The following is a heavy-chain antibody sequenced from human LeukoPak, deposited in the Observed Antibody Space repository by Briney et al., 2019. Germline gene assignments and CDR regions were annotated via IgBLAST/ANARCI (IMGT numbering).Heavy chain of an antibody. CDR2: INNSDST. Sequence: SETLSLTCTVSGGTISSGSYYWSWIRQPPGKGLEWIGEINNSDSTNYNPSLRSRVTISIDTTNNQSSLKMSLVTAADTAVYCCARDTLNNWFGPWGQGTLDTVP. CDR1: GGTISSGSYY. V-gene: IGHV4-39*07. J-gene: IGHJ5*02. CDR3: ARDTLNNWFGP.